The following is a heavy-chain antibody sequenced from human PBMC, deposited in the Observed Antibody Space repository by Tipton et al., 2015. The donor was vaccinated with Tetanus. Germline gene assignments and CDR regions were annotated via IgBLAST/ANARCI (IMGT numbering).Heavy chain of an antibody. D-gene: IGHD3-3*01. CDR1: GGSFSGYY. CDR3: ARSSSGYLDY. V-gene: IGHV4-34*01. Sequence: LRLSCAVYGGSFSGYYWSWIRQPPGKGLEWIGEINHSGSTNYNPSLKSRVTISVDTSKNQFSLKLSSVTAADTAVYYCARSSSGYLDYWGQGTLVTVSS. J-gene: IGHJ4*02. CDR2: INHSGST.